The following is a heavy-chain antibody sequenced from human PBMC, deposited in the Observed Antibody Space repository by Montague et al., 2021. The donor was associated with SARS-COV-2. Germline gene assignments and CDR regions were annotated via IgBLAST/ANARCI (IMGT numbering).Heavy chain of an antibody. V-gene: IGHV3-33*01. CDR3: ARDSFSSCTSSSCYMGGMDV. D-gene: IGHD2-2*02. CDR2: IWYGGSNK. Sequence: SLRLFCAASGFSFSSYGLNWVRQAPGKGLEWVAVIWYGGSNKQYADSVKGRFTISRDNSKNTLYLQMNSLRAADTALYYCARDSFSSCTSSSCYMGGMDVWGQGTMVTVSS. J-gene: IGHJ6*02. CDR1: GFSFSSYG.